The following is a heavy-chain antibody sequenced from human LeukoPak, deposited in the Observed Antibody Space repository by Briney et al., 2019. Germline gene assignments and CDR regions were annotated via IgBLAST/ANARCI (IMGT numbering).Heavy chain of an antibody. CDR2: IYHSGTT. Sequence: SETLSLTCTVSGYSISSGYFWGWIRQPPGKGLEWIGSIYHSGTTYYNASLKSRVTISVDTSKNQFSLKLNSVTAADTAVYYCAKSNGYGLVDIWGQGTMVTVSS. V-gene: IGHV4-38-2*02. CDR3: AKSNGYGLVDI. J-gene: IGHJ3*02. D-gene: IGHD3-10*01. CDR1: GYSISSGYF.